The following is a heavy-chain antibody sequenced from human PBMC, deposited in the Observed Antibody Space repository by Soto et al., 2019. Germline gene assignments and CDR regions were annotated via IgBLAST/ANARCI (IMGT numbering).Heavy chain of an antibody. D-gene: IGHD5-12*01. CDR3: AKPVGRSGYVYGMDV. V-gene: IGHV3-30*18. CDR2: ISYDGSNK. J-gene: IGHJ6*02. CDR1: GFTFSSYG. Sequence: QVQLVESGGGVVQPGRSLRLSCAASGFTFSSYGMHWVRQAPGKGLEWVAVISYDGSNKYYADSMKGRFTISRDNSKNTLYLQMNSLRAEDTAVYYCAKPVGRSGYVYGMDVWGQGTTVTVSS.